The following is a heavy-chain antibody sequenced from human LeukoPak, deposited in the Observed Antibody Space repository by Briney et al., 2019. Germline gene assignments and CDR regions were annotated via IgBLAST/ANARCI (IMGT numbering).Heavy chain of an antibody. D-gene: IGHD4-17*01. CDR3: AKGSHDYGDYHFDY. CDR1: GFTFDDYA. V-gene: IGHV3-9*01. J-gene: IGHJ4*02. CDR2: ISWNSGSI. Sequence: SLRLSCAASGFTFDDYAMHWVRPAPGKGLEWVSGISWNSGSIGYADSVKGRFTISRDNAKNSLYLQMNSLRAEDTALYYCAKGSHDYGDYHFDYWGQGTLVTVSS.